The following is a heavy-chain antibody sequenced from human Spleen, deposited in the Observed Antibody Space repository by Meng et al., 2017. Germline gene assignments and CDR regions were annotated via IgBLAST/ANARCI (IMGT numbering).Heavy chain of an antibody. CDR1: GYTFTDYY. V-gene: IGHV1-2*06. CDR2: INPKSGDT. Sequence: ASVKVSCKASGYTFTDYYIHWVRQAPGQGLEWMGRINPKSGDTHYAQKFQARVTMTGDTSISTAYMELSGLRSDDTAMYYCARDEDISAAGKLFGDYWGQGTLVTVSS. D-gene: IGHD6-25*01. CDR3: ARDEDISAAGKLFGDY. J-gene: IGHJ4*02.